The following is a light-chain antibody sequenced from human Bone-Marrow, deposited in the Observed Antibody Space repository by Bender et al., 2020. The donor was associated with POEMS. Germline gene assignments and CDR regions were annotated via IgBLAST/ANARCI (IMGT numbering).Light chain of an antibody. J-gene: IGLJ3*02. V-gene: IGLV2-23*02. Sequence: QSALTQPASVSASPGQSITISCTGTSSDVGTYNLVSWYQQYPGKAPKLIIYEVNKRPSGVSNRFFGSKSGNTASLAISGLQPEDEADYYCCSYAGSVTWVFGGGTKVTVV. CDR1: SSDVGTYNL. CDR3: CSYAGSVTWV. CDR2: EVN.